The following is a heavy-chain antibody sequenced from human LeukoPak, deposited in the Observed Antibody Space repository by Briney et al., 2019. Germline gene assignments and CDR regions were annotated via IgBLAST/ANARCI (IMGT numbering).Heavy chain of an antibody. Sequence: GGSLRLSCAASGFTFRSYRMSWVRQAPGKGLEWVANIKEDANEEYYVDSVRGRFIISRDNAKNSLFLQMYSLRADDTAVYYCARAGYCTSNSCYSPNFYYMDVWGKGTTVAVSS. CDR2: IKEDANEE. CDR3: ARAGYCTSNSCYSPNFYYMDV. V-gene: IGHV3-7*01. J-gene: IGHJ6*03. D-gene: IGHD2-2*01. CDR1: GFTFRSYR.